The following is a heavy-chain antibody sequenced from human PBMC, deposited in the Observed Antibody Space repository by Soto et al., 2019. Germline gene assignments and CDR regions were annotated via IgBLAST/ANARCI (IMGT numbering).Heavy chain of an antibody. V-gene: IGHV1-69*08. CDR3: ARDLGGATVTTNY. J-gene: IGHJ4*02. D-gene: IGHD4-17*01. Sequence: QVQLVQSGAEVKKPGSSVKVSCKASGGTFSSYTISWVRQAPGQGLEWMGRIIPILGIANYAQKFQGRVTITADKSTSTAYMELSSLRCEDTAVYYCARDLGGATVTTNYWGQGTLVTVSS. CDR1: GGTFSSYT. CDR2: IIPILGIA.